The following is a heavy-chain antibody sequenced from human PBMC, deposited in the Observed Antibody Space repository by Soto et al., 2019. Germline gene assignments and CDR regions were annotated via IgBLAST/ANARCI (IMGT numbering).Heavy chain of an antibody. D-gene: IGHD5-18*01. V-gene: IGHV3-30-3*01. J-gene: IGHJ6*02. CDR2: ISYAGSNK. CDR1: GFTYSSYA. Sequence: QVQLVEYGGDVVQPGRSLRLSSAAAGFTYSSYAIDWRHEDPGKGLEWVAVISYAGSNKYYADSVKGRFTIYRDNSKNTLYLQMNSLRAEDTAVYYCARDVSVGGYGYGTGGMDVWGQGTTVTVSS. CDR3: ARDVSVGGYGYGTGGMDV.